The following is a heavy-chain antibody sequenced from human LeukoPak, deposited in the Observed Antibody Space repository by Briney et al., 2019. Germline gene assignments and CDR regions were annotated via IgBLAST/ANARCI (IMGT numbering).Heavy chain of an antibody. Sequence: GGSLRLSCAASGFTVNNNYMTWVRQSPGKGLEWVSILYSGGSTYYADSVKGRFTISRDDSENTVYLQMNSLRAEDTAVYYCARVYSSGWRYFDYWGQGTLVAVSS. J-gene: IGHJ4*02. CDR3: ARVYSSGWRYFDY. V-gene: IGHV3-53*01. D-gene: IGHD6-19*01. CDR2: LYSGGST. CDR1: GFTVNNNY.